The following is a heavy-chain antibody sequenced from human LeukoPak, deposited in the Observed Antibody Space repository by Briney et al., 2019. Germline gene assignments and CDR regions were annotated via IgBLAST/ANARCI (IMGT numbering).Heavy chain of an antibody. CDR2: IWHDGSNK. V-gene: IGHV3-33*01. D-gene: IGHD6-13*01. CDR1: GFTFSNYG. CDR3: ARTSGIAAAGMLDY. Sequence: GGSLRLSCAASGFTFSNYGMHWVRQAPGKGLEWVAVIWHDGSNKYYADSVKGRFTISRDDSKSTLYLQMNSLRDDDTAVYFCARTSGIAAAGMLDYWGQGTLVTVSS. J-gene: IGHJ4*02.